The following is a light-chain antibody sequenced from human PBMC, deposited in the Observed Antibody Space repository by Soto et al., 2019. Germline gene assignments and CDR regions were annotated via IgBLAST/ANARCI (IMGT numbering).Light chain of an antibody. CDR1: QNVDNN. CDR2: DAS. V-gene: IGKV3-15*01. CDR3: QQYNDWPPGKT. Sequence: EIVLPQSPATLSVSPGERATLSCRASQNVDNNLAWYQQKHGQAPRLLIYDASTRASGIPARFSGSGSGTDFILTISRLQSEDFAIYYCQQYNDWPPGKTFGQGTKLEIK. J-gene: IGKJ2*01.